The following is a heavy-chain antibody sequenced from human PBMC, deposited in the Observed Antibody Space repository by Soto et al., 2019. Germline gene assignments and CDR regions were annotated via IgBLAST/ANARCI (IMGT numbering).Heavy chain of an antibody. CDR2: IYYSGST. J-gene: IGHJ5*02. D-gene: IGHD3-16*01. CDR3: ARVILGNWFDP. CDR1: GGSISSYY. Sequence: PSETLSLTCTVSGGSISSYYWSWLRQPPGKGLEWIGYIYYSGSTHYNPSLKSRVTISVDTSKNQFSLKLSSVTAADTAVYYCARVILGNWFDPWGQGTLVTVSS. V-gene: IGHV4-59*01.